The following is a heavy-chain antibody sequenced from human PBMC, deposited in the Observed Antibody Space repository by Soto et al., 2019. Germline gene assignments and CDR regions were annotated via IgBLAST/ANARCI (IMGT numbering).Heavy chain of an antibody. Sequence: ASVKVSCKASGYTFTSYGISWVRQAPGQGLEWMGWISAYNGNTNYAQKLQGRVTMTTDTSTSTAYMELRSLRSDDTAVYYCAIILPWYSSSHHYYYYGMDVWGQGTTVTVSS. CDR3: AIILPWYSSSHHYYYYGMDV. CDR2: ISAYNGNT. J-gene: IGHJ6*02. D-gene: IGHD6-6*01. V-gene: IGHV1-18*01. CDR1: GYTFTSYG.